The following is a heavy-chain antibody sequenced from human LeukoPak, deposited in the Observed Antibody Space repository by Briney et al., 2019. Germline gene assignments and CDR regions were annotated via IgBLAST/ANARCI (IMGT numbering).Heavy chain of an antibody. D-gene: IGHD3-16*01. Sequence: GGSLTLSCVASGFTFSSYAMSWVRQAPPRGLEWVSSLRGDGETFYADSVKGRFTLSRDDSRNMVHLHLNNLRVEDTAVYYCAKASWVSTADAVLWGQGTVVTVS. J-gene: IGHJ4*02. CDR3: AKASWVSTADAVL. V-gene: IGHV3-23*01. CDR2: LRGDGET. CDR1: GFTFSSYA.